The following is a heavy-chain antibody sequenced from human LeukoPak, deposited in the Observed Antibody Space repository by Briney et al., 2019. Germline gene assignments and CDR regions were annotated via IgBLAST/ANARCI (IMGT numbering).Heavy chain of an antibody. CDR1: GGTFSSYA. D-gene: IGHD1-26*01. CDR2: IIPIFGTA. J-gene: IGHJ4*02. CDR3: AREAPEGRRELRY. V-gene: IGHV1-69*13. Sequence: SVKVSCKASGGTFSSYAISWVRQAPGQGLGWMGGIIPIFGTANYAQKFQGRVTITADESTSTAYMELRSLRSDDTAVYYCAREAPEGRRELRYWGQGTLVTVSS.